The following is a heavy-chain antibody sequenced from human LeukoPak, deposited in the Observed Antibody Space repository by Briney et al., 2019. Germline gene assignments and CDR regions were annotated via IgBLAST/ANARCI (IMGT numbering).Heavy chain of an antibody. J-gene: IGHJ4*02. D-gene: IGHD3-10*01. Sequence: PSETLSLTCTVSGYSISSGYYWGWIRQPPGKGLEWIGSIYHSGSTYYNPSLKSRVTISVDTSKNQFSLKLSSVTAADTAVYYCARKRTYYYGSGSYLRQYYFDYWGQGTLVTVSS. CDR3: ARKRTYYYGSGSYLRQYYFDY. CDR1: GYSISSGYY. CDR2: IYHSGST. V-gene: IGHV4-38-2*02.